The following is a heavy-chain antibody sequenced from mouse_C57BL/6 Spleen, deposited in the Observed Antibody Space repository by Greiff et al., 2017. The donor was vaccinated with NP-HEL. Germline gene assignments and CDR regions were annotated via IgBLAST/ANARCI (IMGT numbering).Heavy chain of an antibody. Sequence: QVQLQQSGAELARPGASVKLSCKASGYTFTSYGISWVKQRTGQGLEWIGEIYPRSGNTYYNEKFKGKATLTADKSSSTAYMELRSLTSEDSAVYFCARSGLYYRNYQAWFAYWGQGTLVTVSA. V-gene: IGHV1-81*01. CDR3: ARSGLYYRNYQAWFAY. CDR1: GYTFTSYG. CDR2: IYPRSGNT. D-gene: IGHD2-5*01. J-gene: IGHJ3*01.